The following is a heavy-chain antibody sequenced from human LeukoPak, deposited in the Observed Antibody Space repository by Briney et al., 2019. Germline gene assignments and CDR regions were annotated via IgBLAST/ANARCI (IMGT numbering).Heavy chain of an antibody. CDR3: ARVYYGDYVNY. D-gene: IGHD4-17*01. CDR1: GYSISSGYY. J-gene: IGHJ4*02. Sequence: SETLSLTCTVSGYSISSGYYWGWIRQPPGKGLESIGSIYHSGSTYYNPSLKSRVTISVDTSKNQFSLKLSSVTAADTAVYYCARVYYGDYVNYWGQGTLVTVSS. CDR2: IYHSGST. V-gene: IGHV4-38-2*02.